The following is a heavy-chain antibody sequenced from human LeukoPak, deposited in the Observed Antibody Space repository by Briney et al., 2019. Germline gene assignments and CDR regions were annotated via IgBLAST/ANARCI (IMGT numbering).Heavy chain of an antibody. D-gene: IGHD4-23*01. V-gene: IGHV5-51*01. J-gene: IGHJ3*02. CDR2: IYPGDSDT. CDR1: GYSFTSYW. CDR3: ARQKSGYGGFHAFDI. Sequence: GESLKISCKGSGYSFTSYWIGWVRQMPGKGLEWMGIIYPGDSDTRYSPSFQGQVTISADKSISTAYLQWSSLKASDTAMYYCARQKSGYGGFHAFDIWGQGTMVTVSS.